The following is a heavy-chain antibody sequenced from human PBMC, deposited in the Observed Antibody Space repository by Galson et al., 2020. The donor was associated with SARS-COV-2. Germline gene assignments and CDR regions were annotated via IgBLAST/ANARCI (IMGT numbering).Heavy chain of an antibody. CDR2: IDSSGRFI. J-gene: IGHJ6*03. Sequence: GESLKISCGGHGFIFSVYAMNWLRHAPGQGPEWVATIDSSGRFIYYQHSVQGRFTISRDNSKDTVFLQMSSLRAEDTAVYYWAKTLVGNGGYMDVWGKGTTVTVSS. V-gene: IGHV3-23*01. CDR3: AKTLVGNGGYMDV. CDR1: GFIFSVYA. D-gene: IGHD2-2*01.